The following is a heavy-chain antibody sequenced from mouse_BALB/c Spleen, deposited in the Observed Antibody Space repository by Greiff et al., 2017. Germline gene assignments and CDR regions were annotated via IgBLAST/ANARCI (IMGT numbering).Heavy chain of an antibody. V-gene: IGHV5-17*02. CDR1: GFTFSSFG. J-gene: IGHJ1*01. Sequence: EVQRVESGGGLVQPGGSRKLSCAASGFTFSSFGMHWVRQAPEKGLEWVAYISSGSSTIYYADTVKGRFTISRDNPKNTLFLQMTSLRSEDTAMYYCARSGGPWGAGTTVTVSS. D-gene: IGHD3-1*01. CDR3: ARSGGP. CDR2: ISSGSSTI.